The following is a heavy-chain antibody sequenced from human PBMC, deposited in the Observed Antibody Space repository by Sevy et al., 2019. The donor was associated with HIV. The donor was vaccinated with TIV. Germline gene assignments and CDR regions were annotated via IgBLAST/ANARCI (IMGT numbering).Heavy chain of an antibody. J-gene: IGHJ3*02. V-gene: IGHV3-7*01. CDR1: NTYW. CDR3: AREARACFDI. CDR2: INLDGSEK. D-gene: IGHD1-26*01. Sequence: GGSLRLSCAAFNTYWMSWVRQAPGKGPEWVATINLDGSEKYYVDSVKGRFTISRDRAKNSLFLQMNSLRDEDTAVYYCAREARACFDIWGQGTMVTVSS.